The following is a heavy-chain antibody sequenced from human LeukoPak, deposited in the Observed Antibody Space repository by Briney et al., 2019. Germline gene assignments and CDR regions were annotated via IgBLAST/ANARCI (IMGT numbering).Heavy chain of an antibody. V-gene: IGHV1-69*13. Sequence: SVKVSCKASGGTFSSYAISWVRQAPGQGLEWMGGIIPIFGTANYAQKFQGRVMITADESTSTAYMELNSLRSEDTAVYYCARAFVVVPAAMVYFDYWGQGTLVTVSS. J-gene: IGHJ4*02. CDR1: GGTFSSYA. D-gene: IGHD2-2*01. CDR2: IIPIFGTA. CDR3: ARAFVVVPAAMVYFDY.